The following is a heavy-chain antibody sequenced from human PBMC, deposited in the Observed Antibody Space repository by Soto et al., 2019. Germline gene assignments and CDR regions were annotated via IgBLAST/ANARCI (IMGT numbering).Heavy chain of an antibody. CDR3: AKGPIFGVENIYDY. J-gene: IGHJ4*02. CDR2: MSGNGGSA. D-gene: IGHD3-3*01. CDR1: GFTFSSYA. Sequence: EVQLLESGGGLLQPGGSLRLSCAASGFTFSSYAMSWVRQAPGKGLEWVSGMSGNGGSAYYADSGKGRFTISRDNSKKTLYLQMNSLRAEGMAVYYCAKGPIFGVENIYDYWGQGTLVTVSS. V-gene: IGHV3-23*01.